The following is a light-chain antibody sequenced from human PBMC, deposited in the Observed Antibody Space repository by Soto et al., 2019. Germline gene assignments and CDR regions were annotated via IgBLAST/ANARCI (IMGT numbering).Light chain of an antibody. J-gene: IGKJ1*01. V-gene: IGKV1-5*01. CDR1: QSISNW. CDR2: HAS. CDR3: QQYNSYS. Sequence: DIQMTQSPPTLPASIGDRVTTTCQASQSISNWLAWYQQKPGTAHKVLIYHASNLQSGVPSRFSRSGSGTEFTLTISSLQPNDFATYYCQQYNSYSFGQGTKVDIK.